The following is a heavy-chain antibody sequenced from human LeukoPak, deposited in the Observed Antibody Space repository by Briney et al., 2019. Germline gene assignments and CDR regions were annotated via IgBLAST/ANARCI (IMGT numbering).Heavy chain of an antibody. D-gene: IGHD2-8*01. Sequence: GGSLRLSCATSGFNFRTYGMSWIRQAPGKGLEWVAGISGSAYTTHYAGSVKGRFTITRDNSKNTLFLQMDSLRVEDTAVYYCAKLPIMLALNRIEFWSQGSLVTVTS. V-gene: IGHV3-23*01. CDR1: GFNFRTYG. CDR3: AKLPIMLALNRIEF. J-gene: IGHJ4*02. CDR2: ISGSAYTT.